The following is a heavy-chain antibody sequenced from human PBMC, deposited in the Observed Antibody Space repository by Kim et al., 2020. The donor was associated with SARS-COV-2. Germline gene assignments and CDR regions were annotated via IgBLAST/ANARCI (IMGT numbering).Heavy chain of an antibody. V-gene: IGHV1-2*04. D-gene: IGHD4-17*01. J-gene: IGHJ5*02. CDR1: GYTFTGYY. CDR3: ARGRRAWTTVTTSNWFDP. CDR2: INPNSGGT. Sequence: ASVKVSCKASGYTFTGYYMHWVRQAPGQGLEWMGWINPNSGGTNYAQKFQGWVTMTRDTSISTAYMELSRLRSDDTAVYYCARGRRAWTTVTTSNWFDPWGQGTLVTVSS.